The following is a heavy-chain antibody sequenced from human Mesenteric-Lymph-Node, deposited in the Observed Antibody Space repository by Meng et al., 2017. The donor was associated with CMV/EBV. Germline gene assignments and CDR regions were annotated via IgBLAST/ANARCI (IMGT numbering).Heavy chain of an antibody. CDR3: ARGVAVAGTVTDY. V-gene: IGHV1-8*01. D-gene: IGHD6-19*01. Sequence: KASGYTFTSYDINWVRQATGQGLEWMGWMNPNSGNTGYAQKFQGRVTMTRNTSISTAYMELSSLRSEDTAVYYCARGVAVAGTVTDYWGQGTLVTVSS. J-gene: IGHJ4*02. CDR1: GYTFTSYD. CDR2: MNPNSGNT.